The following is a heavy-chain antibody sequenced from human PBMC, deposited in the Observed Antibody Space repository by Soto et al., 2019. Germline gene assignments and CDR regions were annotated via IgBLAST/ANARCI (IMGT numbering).Heavy chain of an antibody. CDR1: GYTFTTSG. CDR2: ISVYNGNT. J-gene: IGHJ4*02. CDR3: ARGRTSSPTPGDY. D-gene: IGHD2-2*01. V-gene: IGHV1-18*01. Sequence: ASVKVSCKASGYTFTTSGISWVRQAPGQGLEWMGWISVYNGNTNYEQKLQGRVTMTTDTSTSTVYMELRSLRSDDTAVYYCARGRTSSPTPGDYWGQGTLVTVSS.